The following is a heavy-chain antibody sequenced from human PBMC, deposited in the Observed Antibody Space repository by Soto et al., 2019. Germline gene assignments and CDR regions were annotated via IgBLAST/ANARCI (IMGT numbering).Heavy chain of an antibody. Sequence: SETLSLTCTVSGVSISTSSYYWGWIRQPPGKGLEWIGSIFYSGSTYYNPSLKSRVIISVDTSKNQFSLKLSSVTAADTAVYYCARHPYSGYDFDYWGQGTLVTVSS. V-gene: IGHV4-39*01. CDR1: GVSISTSSYY. CDR3: ARHPYSGYDFDY. CDR2: IFYSGST. J-gene: IGHJ4*02. D-gene: IGHD5-12*01.